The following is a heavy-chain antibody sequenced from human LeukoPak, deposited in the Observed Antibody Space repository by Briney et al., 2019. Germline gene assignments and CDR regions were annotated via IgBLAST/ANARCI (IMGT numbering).Heavy chain of an antibody. V-gene: IGHV1-2*04. J-gene: IGHJ4*02. CDR1: GYTFTGYY. CDR2: INPNSGGT. CDR3: ARGGAAGIAIGHY. D-gene: IGHD6-13*01. Sequence: ASVKVSCKAYGYTFTGYYIHWVRQAPGQGLEWMGWINPNSGGTNYAQKFQGWVTMTRDTSISTAYMELSRLRSDDTAVYYCARGGAAGIAIGHYWGQGTLVTVSS.